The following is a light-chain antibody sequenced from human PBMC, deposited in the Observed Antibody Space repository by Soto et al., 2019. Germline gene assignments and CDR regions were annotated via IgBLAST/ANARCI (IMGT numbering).Light chain of an antibody. V-gene: IGKV1-33*01. J-gene: IGKJ5*01. Sequence: DIQMTQSPSSLSASVGDRVTITCQASQDIKNYLNWYQQKPGKAPKFLMHDASKLQTGVPTRFSGSGSGTYFTFTISSLQPEDIATYYCQHYDSLPITFGQGTRLEIE. CDR2: DAS. CDR3: QHYDSLPIT. CDR1: QDIKNY.